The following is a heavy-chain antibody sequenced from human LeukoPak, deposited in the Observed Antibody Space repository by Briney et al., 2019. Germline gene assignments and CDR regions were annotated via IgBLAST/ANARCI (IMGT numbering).Heavy chain of an antibody. Sequence: PGGSLRLSCAASGFTFSNHGMHWVRQAPGKGLEWVAVISYDETNKYYVDSVKGRFTISRDNSKNTLYLQMNSLRAEDTAVYYCAREPLSIFGVVTDSHYFDCWGQGTLVTVSS. CDR1: GFTFSNHG. V-gene: IGHV3-30*03. J-gene: IGHJ4*02. CDR3: AREPLSIFGVVTDSHYFDC. D-gene: IGHD3-3*01. CDR2: ISYDETNK.